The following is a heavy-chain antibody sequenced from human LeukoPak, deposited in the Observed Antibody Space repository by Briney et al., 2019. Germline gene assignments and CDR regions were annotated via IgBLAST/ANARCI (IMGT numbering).Heavy chain of an antibody. CDR1: GFTFSSYW. D-gene: IGHD3-10*01. CDR3: ARVPDYYGSLY. Sequence: GGSLRLSCAASGFTFSSYWMHWVRQAPGKGLVWVSRINTDGSSTSYADSVKGRFTISRDNAKNTLYLQMNGLRAEDTAVYYCARVPDYYGSLYWGQGTLVTVSS. CDR2: INTDGSST. V-gene: IGHV3-74*01. J-gene: IGHJ4*02.